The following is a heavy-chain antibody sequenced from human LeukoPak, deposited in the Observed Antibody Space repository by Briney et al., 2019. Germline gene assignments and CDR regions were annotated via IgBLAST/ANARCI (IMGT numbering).Heavy chain of an antibody. V-gene: IGHV3-23*01. CDR1: GFTFSSYA. Sequence: GGSLRLSCAASGFTFSSYAMSWVRQAPGKGLEWVSAISGSGGSTYYADSVKGRFTISRDNSKNTLYLQMNTLRAEHTPVYSCPKGWLELTAVYFDYGGQGTLVTVSS. CDR3: PKGWLELTAVYFDY. J-gene: IGHJ4*02. CDR2: ISGSGGST. D-gene: IGHD1-7*01.